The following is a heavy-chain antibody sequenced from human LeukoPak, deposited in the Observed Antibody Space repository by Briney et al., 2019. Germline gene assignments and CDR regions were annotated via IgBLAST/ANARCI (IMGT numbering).Heavy chain of an antibody. V-gene: IGHV3-66*01. D-gene: IGHD5/OR15-5a*01. Sequence: GGSLRLSCAASEFSVGSNYMTWVRQAPGKGLEWVSLIYSGGSTYYADSVKGRFTISRDNSKNTLYIQMNSLRAEDTAVYYCARGPSVYHNTGGQGTLVTVCS. CDR3: ARGPSVYHNT. J-gene: IGHJ4*02. CDR1: EFSVGSNY. CDR2: IYSGGST.